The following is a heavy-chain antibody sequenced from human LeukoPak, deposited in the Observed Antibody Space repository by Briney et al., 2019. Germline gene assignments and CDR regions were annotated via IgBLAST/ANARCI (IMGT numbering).Heavy chain of an antibody. V-gene: IGHV1-69*13. Sequence: ASVKVSCKASGGTFSSYAISWVRQAPGQGLEWMGGIIPIFGTANYAQKFQGRVTITADESTSTAYMELSSLRSEDTAVYYCARTANSSPRGWFAPWGQGTLVTVSS. CDR2: IIPIFGTA. J-gene: IGHJ5*02. D-gene: IGHD6-13*01. CDR1: GGTFSSYA. CDR3: ARTANSSPRGWFAP.